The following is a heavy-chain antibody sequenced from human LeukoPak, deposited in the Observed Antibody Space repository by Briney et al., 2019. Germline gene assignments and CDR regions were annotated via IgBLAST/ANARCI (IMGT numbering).Heavy chain of an antibody. CDR3: ARGISLWSPQGKGVYWYMDV. CDR1: GYAFTSYD. D-gene: IGHD2-21*01. J-gene: IGHJ6*03. V-gene: IGHV1-8*03. Sequence: ASVKVSCKASGYAFTSYDINWVRQATGQGLEWMGWMNPNSGNTGYAQKFQGRVTITRNTSISTAYMELSSLRSEDTAVYYCARGISLWSPQGKGVYWYMDVWGKGTTVTVSS. CDR2: MNPNSGNT.